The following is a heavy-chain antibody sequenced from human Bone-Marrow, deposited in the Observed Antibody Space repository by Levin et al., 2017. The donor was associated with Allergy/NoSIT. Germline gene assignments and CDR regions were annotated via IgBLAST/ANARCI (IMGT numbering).Heavy chain of an antibody. V-gene: IGHV3-48*04. D-gene: IGHD4-17*01. CDR3: ARRHGDYVGSFEY. CDR2: ISTSGTTI. Sequence: GGSLRLSCAASGFTLSTFSMNWVRQAPGKGLEWVSYISTSGTTISYADSVKGRFTISRDNARNSLFLQMNSLRVEDTAVYYCARRHGDYVGSFEYWGQGTLVTVSS. CDR1: GFTLSTFS. J-gene: IGHJ4*02.